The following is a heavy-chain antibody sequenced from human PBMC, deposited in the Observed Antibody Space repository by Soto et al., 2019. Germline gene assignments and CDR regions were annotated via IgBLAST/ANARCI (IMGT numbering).Heavy chain of an antibody. J-gene: IGHJ4*02. CDR3: ARNGWGMAKVGM. CDR2: IYSVGTT. CDR1: GFTVSNNY. V-gene: IGHV3-53*01. Sequence: EVQLVESGGGLVQPGGSLRLSCAASGFTVSNNYMIWFRLPPGKGLEWVSLIYSVGTTYYADSVKGRFTISRDNSKNTLYLQMTSLRVEDTAVYYCARNGWGMAKVGMWGPGTLVTVSS. D-gene: IGHD5-12*01.